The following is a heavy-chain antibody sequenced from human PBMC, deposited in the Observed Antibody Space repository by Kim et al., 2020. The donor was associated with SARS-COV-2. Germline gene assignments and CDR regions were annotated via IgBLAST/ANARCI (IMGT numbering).Heavy chain of an antibody. Sequence: GGSLRLSCAASGFTFSSYTMNWVRQAPGKGLEWVSSISSSSSYIYYADSVKGRFTISRDNAKNSLYLLMNSLRAEDTAVYYCAREDYDYFSAFDYWGQGTLVTVSS. CDR1: GFTFSSYT. D-gene: IGHD3-16*01. CDR3: AREDYDYFSAFDY. CDR2: ISSSSSYI. V-gene: IGHV3-21*01. J-gene: IGHJ4*02.